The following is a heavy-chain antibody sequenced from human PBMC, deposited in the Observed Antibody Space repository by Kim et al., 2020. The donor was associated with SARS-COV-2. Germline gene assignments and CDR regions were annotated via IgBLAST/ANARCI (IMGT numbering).Heavy chain of an antibody. CDR2: ISAKGANYAT. CDR1: GFTFSASN. J-gene: IGHJ5*02. V-gene: IGHV3-73*01. D-gene: IGHD2-21*02. Sequence: GGSLRLSCAASGFTFSASNIHWVRQASGKGLAWVGRISAKGANYATAYAASVKGRFTISRADSKNTAYLQINSLKTEDTAVYYCTATKVTSATADPWGQG. CDR3: TATKVTSATADP.